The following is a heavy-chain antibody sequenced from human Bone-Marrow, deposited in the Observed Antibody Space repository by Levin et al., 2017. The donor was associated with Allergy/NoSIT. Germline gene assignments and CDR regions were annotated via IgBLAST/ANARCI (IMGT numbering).Heavy chain of an antibody. CDR2: ISYDGSNT. CDR1: GFTFSNYA. J-gene: IGHJ4*02. Sequence: GESLKISCAASGFTFSNYAFYWVRQTPGKGLEWVALISYDGSNTHYADSVRGRFTISRDTSKNTLYLQMHSLRAEDTAVYFCARRQIGYASSWFPPLDYWGQGTLVTVSS. CDR3: ARRQIGYASSWFPPLDY. D-gene: IGHD6-13*01. V-gene: IGHV3-30*03.